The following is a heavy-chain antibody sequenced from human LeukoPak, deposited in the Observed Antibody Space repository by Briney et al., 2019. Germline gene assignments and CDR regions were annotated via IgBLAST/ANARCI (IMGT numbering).Heavy chain of an antibody. CDR2: IYRDGSEK. CDR1: GFTFSSYT. V-gene: IGHV3-7*01. D-gene: IGHD3-16*01. CDR3: ARWGPGMDV. Sequence: GGSLRLSCAASGFTFSSYTMSWVRQAPGKGLEWVANIYRDGSEKYYVDSVKGRFTIPRDNAKNSLYLQMNSLRVEDTAVYYCARWGPGMDVWGQGTTVTVSS. J-gene: IGHJ6*02.